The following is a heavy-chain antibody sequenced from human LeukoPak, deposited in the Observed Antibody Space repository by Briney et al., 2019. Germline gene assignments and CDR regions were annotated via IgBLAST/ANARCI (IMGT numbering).Heavy chain of an antibody. V-gene: IGHV4-34*01. J-gene: IGHJ5*02. CDR1: GGSFSGYY. CDR3: ARSAGIQWLVPRDWFDP. D-gene: IGHD6-19*01. CDR2: INHSGST. Sequence: KPSETLSLTCAVYGGSFSGYYWSWIRQPPGKGLEWIGEINHSGSTNYNPSLKSRVTISVDTSKNQFSLKLSSVTAADTAVYYCARSAGIQWLVPRDWFDPWGQGTLVTVSS.